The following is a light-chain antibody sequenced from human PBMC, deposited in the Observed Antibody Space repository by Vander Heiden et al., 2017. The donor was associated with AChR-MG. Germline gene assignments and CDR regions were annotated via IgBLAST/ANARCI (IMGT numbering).Light chain of an antibody. CDR2: GAS. V-gene: IGKV3-15*01. J-gene: IGKJ1*01. Sequence: EIVLTQSPAVLSVSPGERATLSCTPSQSVSSNLAWYQQKGGQPPRLVIYGASTRATDIPARFSGSGSGTEFTLTVSSLQSEDFAVYYCQQDHEEPQTFGQGTKVEIK. CDR3: QQDHEEPQT. CDR1: QSVSSN.